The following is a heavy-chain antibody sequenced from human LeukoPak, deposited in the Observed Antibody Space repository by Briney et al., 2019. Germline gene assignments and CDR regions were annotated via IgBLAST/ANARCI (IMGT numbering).Heavy chain of an antibody. Sequence: PSETLSLTCTVYGGSLSDHCWSWIRQPPGMGLEWIGEINHSGETNYNPSLKSRVAMSVDTSKNQFSLELRSMTAADTATYYCARGQWLDNSWGQGTLVTVSS. CDR3: ARGQWLDNS. V-gene: IGHV4-34*01. CDR1: GGSLSDHC. CDR2: INHSGET. J-gene: IGHJ4*02. D-gene: IGHD6-19*01.